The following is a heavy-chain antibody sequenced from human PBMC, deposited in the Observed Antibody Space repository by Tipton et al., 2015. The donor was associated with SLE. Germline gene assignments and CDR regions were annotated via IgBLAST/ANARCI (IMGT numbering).Heavy chain of an antibody. CDR2: IYTSGST. J-gene: IGHJ3*02. V-gene: IGHV4-61*02. Sequence: TLSLTCTVSGGSISSGSYYWSWIRQPAGKGLEWIGRIYTSGSTNYSPSLKSRVTISVDTSKNQFSLKLSSVTAADTAVYYCARDYGSGSLGAFDIWGQGTMVTVSS. CDR3: ARDYGSGSLGAFDI. D-gene: IGHD1-26*01. CDR1: GGSISSGSYY.